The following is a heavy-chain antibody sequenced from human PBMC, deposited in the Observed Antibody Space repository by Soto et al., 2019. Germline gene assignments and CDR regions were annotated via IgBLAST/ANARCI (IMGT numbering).Heavy chain of an antibody. V-gene: IGHV4-31*03. J-gene: IGHJ5*02. CDR3: AREGIAAAGRGGWFDP. CDR1: GGSISSGGYY. Sequence: PSETLSLTCTVSGGSISSGGYYWSWIRQHPGKGLEWIGYIYYSGSTYYNPSLKSRVTISVDTSKNQFSLKLSSVTAADTAVYYCAREGIAAAGRGGWFDPWGQGTLVTVSS. CDR2: IYYSGST. D-gene: IGHD6-13*01.